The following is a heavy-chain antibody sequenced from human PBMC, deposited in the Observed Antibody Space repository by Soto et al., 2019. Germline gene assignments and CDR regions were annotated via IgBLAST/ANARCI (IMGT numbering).Heavy chain of an antibody. V-gene: IGHV3-30*19. CDR2: SSFDGSDA. J-gene: IGHJ4*02. CDR1: GFSLSSYG. D-gene: IGHD2-2*01. CDR3: VRELGFSSTWPVY. Sequence: QVQLVESGGGVVQPGRSLRLSCAASGFSLSSYGMHWVRQAPGKGLEWVADSSFDGSDAHYADSVKGRFTISRDSSTLYLQMNSLRGDDTATYFCVRELGFSSTWPVYWGQGTLVTVSS.